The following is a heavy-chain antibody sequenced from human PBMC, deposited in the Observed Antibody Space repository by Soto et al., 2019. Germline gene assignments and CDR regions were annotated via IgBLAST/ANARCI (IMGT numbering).Heavy chain of an antibody. CDR2: IYHSGST. Sequence: KPSETLSLTCAVSGGSISSGGYSWSWIRQPPGKGLEWIGYIYHSGSTYYNPSLKSRVTISVDRSKNQFSLKLSSVTAADTAVYYCARGGHPEAFDIWGQGTMVTVSS. CDR1: GGSISSGGYS. J-gene: IGHJ3*02. V-gene: IGHV4-30-2*01. CDR3: ARGGHPEAFDI.